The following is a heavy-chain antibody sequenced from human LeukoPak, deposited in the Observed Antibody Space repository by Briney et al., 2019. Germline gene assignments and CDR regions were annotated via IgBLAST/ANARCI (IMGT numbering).Heavy chain of an antibody. CDR1: GFTFSSYS. V-gene: IGHV3-21*01. D-gene: IGHD6-19*01. Sequence: GGSLRLSCAASGFTFSSYSMNWVRQAPGKGLEWVSSISSSSSYIYYADSVKGRFTISRDNAKNSLYLQMNSLRAEDTAVYYRARDGLAVAGPDAFDIWGQGTMVTVSS. CDR3: ARDGLAVAGPDAFDI. J-gene: IGHJ3*02. CDR2: ISSSSSYI.